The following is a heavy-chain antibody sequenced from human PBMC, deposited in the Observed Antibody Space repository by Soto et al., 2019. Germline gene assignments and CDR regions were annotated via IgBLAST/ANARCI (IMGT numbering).Heavy chain of an antibody. Sequence: QITLKESGPTLVKPTQTLTLTCTFSGFSLSTSGVGVGWIRQPPGKALEWLALIYWDDDKRYSPSLKSRLTITKDTSKNQVVLTMTTMDPVDTATYYCAHLYYYGSGSLNWFDPWGQGTLVTVSS. D-gene: IGHD3-10*01. CDR3: AHLYYYGSGSLNWFDP. CDR1: GFSLSTSGVG. V-gene: IGHV2-5*02. J-gene: IGHJ5*02. CDR2: IYWDDDK.